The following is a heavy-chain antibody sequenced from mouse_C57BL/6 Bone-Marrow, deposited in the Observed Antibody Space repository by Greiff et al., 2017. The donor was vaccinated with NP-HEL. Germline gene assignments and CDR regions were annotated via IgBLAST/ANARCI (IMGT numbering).Heavy chain of an antibody. CDR3: ARDRYYYGSSYEEENYAMDY. V-gene: IGHV1-69*01. J-gene: IGHJ4*01. CDR1: GYTFTSYW. D-gene: IGHD1-1*01. Sequence: QVQLQQPGAELVMPGASVKLSCKASGYTFTSYWMHWVKQRPGQGLEWIGEFDPSDSYTNYNQKFKGKSTLTVDKSSSPAYMQLSSLTSEDSAVYYCARDRYYYGSSYEEENYAMDYWGQGTSVTVSA. CDR2: FDPSDSYT.